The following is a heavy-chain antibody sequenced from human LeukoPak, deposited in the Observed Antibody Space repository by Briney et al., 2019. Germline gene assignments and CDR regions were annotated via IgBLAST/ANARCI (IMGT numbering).Heavy chain of an antibody. J-gene: IGHJ4*02. D-gene: IGHD3-9*01. V-gene: IGHV3-21*01. CDR1: GFTLCSYS. CDR3: ARGLSYYDILTGYYKPYDY. CDR2: IISSCSYI. Sequence: GGSLRLSCAGSGFTLCSYSMNWVRQAPGKRLELVSSIISSCSYIYYADSVKGRFTISRDNAKNSLYLQMNSLRAEDTAVYYCARGLSYYDILTGYYKPYDYWGQGALVTVSS.